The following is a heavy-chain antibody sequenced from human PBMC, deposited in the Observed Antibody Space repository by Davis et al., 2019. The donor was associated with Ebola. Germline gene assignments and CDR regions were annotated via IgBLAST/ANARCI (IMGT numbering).Heavy chain of an antibody. CDR3: ARGHAHIVVVIATNWFDP. V-gene: IGHV1-8*02. Sequence: ASVKVSCKASGYTFTSYYMHWVRQATGQGLEWMGWMNPNSGNTGYAQKFQGRVTMTRNTSISTAYMELSSLRSEDTAVYYCARGHAHIVVVIATNWFDPWGQGTLVTVSS. J-gene: IGHJ5*02. D-gene: IGHD2-21*01. CDR1: GYTFTSYY. CDR2: MNPNSGNT.